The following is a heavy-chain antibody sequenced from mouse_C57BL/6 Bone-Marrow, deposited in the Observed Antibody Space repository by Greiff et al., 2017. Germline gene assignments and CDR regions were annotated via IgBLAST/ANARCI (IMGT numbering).Heavy chain of an antibody. V-gene: IGHV1-81*01. D-gene: IGHD1-1*01. CDR2: IYPRSGNT. CDR3: ARWIYYYGSSPHWYFDV. J-gene: IGHJ1*03. CDR1: GYTFTSYG. Sequence: VKLQQSGAELARPGASVKLSCKASGYTFTSYGISWVKQRTGQGLEWIGEIYPRSGNTSYNEKFKGKATLTEDKSSSTAYMELRSLTSEDSAVYFCARWIYYYGSSPHWYFDVWGTGTTVTVSS.